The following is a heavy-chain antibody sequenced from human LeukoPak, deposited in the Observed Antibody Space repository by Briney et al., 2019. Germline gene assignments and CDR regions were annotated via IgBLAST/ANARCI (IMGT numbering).Heavy chain of an antibody. CDR2: INHSGSI. CDR3: ATSGHYYYYGMDV. D-gene: IGHD3-3*01. V-gene: IGHV4-34*01. Sequence: SETLSLTCAVYGGSFSGYYWSWIRQPPGKGLEWIGEINHSGSISYNPSLKSRVTISVDTSKNQFSLKLSSVTAADTAVYYCATSGHYYYYGMDVWGQGTTVTVSS. CDR1: GGSFSGYY. J-gene: IGHJ6*02.